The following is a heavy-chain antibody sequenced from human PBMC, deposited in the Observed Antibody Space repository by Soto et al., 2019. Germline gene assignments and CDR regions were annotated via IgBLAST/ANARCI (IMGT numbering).Heavy chain of an antibody. CDR2: IYWDDDM. J-gene: IGHJ4*02. CDR3: AHQRDNPYYFDS. V-gene: IGHV2-5*02. Sequence: SVPTLVIPTQTLALTCTFSGFSLGTRGVGVGWIRQPPGKALEWLALIYWDDDMRYSPSLKSRLTITKYTSRKQLVLTMTNMDHVDTGTYYCAHQRDNPYYFDSWGQGTLVTVSS. CDR1: GFSLGTRGVG.